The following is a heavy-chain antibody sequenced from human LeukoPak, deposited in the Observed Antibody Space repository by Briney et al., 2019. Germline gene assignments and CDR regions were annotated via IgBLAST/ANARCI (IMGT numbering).Heavy chain of an antibody. CDR2: INPNSGGT. D-gene: IGHD3-10*01. J-gene: IGHJ3*02. CDR3: VLGSIYGSGSYSAFDI. CDR1: GYTFTSYG. Sequence: ASVKVSCKASGYTFTSYGISWVRQAPGQGLEWMGWINPNSGGTNYAQKFQGRVTMTRDTSISTAYMELSRLRSDDTAVYYCVLGSIYGSGSYSAFDIWGQGTMVTVSS. V-gene: IGHV1-2*02.